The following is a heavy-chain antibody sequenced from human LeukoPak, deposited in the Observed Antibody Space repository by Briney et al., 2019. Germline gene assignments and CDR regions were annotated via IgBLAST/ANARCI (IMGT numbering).Heavy chain of an antibody. CDR1: GDSVSSNSAA. Sequence: SQTLSLTYAISGDSVSSNSAAWTWIRQSPSRGLEWLGRTYSRSKRYYEYAPSVKSRITVNPDTSKNQFSLQLSSVTSEDTAVYYCAREGYIRNYSYMDVWGKGTTGTVSS. CDR3: AREGYIRNYSYMDV. J-gene: IGHJ6*03. V-gene: IGHV6-1*01. D-gene: IGHD2-15*01. CDR2: TYSRSKRYY.